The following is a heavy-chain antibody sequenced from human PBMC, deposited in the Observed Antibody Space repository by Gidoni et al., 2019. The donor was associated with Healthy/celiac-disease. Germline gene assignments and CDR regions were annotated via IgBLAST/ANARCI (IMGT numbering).Heavy chain of an antibody. J-gene: IGHJ5*02. D-gene: IGHD3-3*01. Sequence: QVQLVQSGAEVKKPGSSVKVSCKASGGTFSSYAISWVRQAPGQGLEWMGGIIPIFGTANYAQKFQGRVTITADESTSTAYMELSSLRTEDTAVYYCARDHRSEGEGYDFWSANWFDPWGQGTLVTVSS. CDR2: IIPIFGTA. CDR1: GGTFSSYA. CDR3: ARDHRSEGEGYDFWSANWFDP. V-gene: IGHV1-69*01.